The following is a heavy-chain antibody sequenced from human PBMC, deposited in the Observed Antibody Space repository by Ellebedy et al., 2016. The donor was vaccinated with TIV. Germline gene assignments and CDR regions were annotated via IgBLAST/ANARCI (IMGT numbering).Heavy chain of an antibody. CDR2: VKHDGSEK. CDR3: ARVSGKYYFDY. CDR1: GFSFDSYW. D-gene: IGHD2-8*01. J-gene: IGHJ4*02. Sequence: GGSLRLXXATSGFSFDSYWMSWVRQAPGKGLEWVANVKHDGSEKFYGDSVRGRFSISRDYANNSINLEMNSLRPEDTAVYYCARVSGKYYFDYWGQGALVTVSS. V-gene: IGHV3-7*03.